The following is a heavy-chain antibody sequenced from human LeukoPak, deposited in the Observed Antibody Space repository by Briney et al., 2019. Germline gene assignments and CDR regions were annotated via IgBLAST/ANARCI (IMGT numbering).Heavy chain of an antibody. D-gene: IGHD2-2*01. CDR1: GFTFSTYS. J-gene: IGHJ4*02. V-gene: IGHV3-48*01. CDR3: APYCSSPTYYEVYFDS. CDR2: ISSSGSTM. Sequence: PGGSLRLSCAASGFTFSTYSMNWVRQAPGKGLEWISYISSSGSTMYYADSVKGRFTISRDNAKNSLYLQVYSLRVEDTAVYYCAPYCSSPTYYEVYFDSWGQGTLVTVSS.